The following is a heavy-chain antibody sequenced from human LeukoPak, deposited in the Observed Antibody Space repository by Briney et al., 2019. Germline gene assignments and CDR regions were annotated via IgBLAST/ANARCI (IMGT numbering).Heavy chain of an antibody. CDR2: INPNSGGT. D-gene: IGHD2-2*01. CDR1: GYTFTGYY. V-gene: IGHV1-2*02. J-gene: IGHJ4*02. Sequence: ASVKVSCKASGYTFTGYYMHWVRQAPGQGLEWMGWINPNSGGTNYAQKFQGRVTMTRDTSISTAYMELSRLRSDDTAVYYCGRDEGYCSSTSCYPVLSGDDYWGQGTLVTVSS. CDR3: GRDEGYCSSTSCYPVLSGDDY.